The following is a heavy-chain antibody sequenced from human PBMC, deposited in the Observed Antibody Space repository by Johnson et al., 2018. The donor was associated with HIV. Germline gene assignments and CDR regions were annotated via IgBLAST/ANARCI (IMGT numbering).Heavy chain of an antibody. V-gene: IGHV3-30*18. CDR3: AKTYSGSNRDAFDI. D-gene: IGHD1-26*01. Sequence: QMLLVESGGGVVQPGRSLRLSCAASGFTFSSYGMHWVRQAPGKGLEWVAVISYDGSNKYYADSVKGRFTISRDNSKNTLYLQMNSLSAEDTAVYYCAKTYSGSNRDAFDIWGQGTMVTVSS. J-gene: IGHJ3*02. CDR1: GFTFSSYG. CDR2: ISYDGSNK.